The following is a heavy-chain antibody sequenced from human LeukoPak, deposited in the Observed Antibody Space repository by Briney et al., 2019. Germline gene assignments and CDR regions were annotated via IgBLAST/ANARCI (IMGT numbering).Heavy chain of an antibody. CDR2: ISSSSSYI. J-gene: IGHJ4*02. Sequence: GGSLRLSCAASGFTFSSYSMNWVRQAPGKGLEWVSSISSSSSYIYYADSVKGRFTISRDNSKNTLYLQMNSLRAEDTAVYYCAKDPRYCSGGSCDRDYWGQGTLVTVSS. D-gene: IGHD2-15*01. V-gene: IGHV3-21*04. CDR3: AKDPRYCSGGSCDRDY. CDR1: GFTFSSYS.